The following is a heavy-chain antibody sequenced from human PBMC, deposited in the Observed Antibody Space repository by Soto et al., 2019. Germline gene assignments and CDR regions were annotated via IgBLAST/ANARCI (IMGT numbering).Heavy chain of an antibody. CDR2: ITGSGGRT. CDR1: GFTFSSYA. D-gene: IGHD4-17*01. CDR3: AKDTRYGDYVRWFDP. J-gene: IGHJ5*02. Sequence: GGSLRLSCAASGFTFSSYAMTWVRQAPGRGLEGVSGITGSGGRTYYADSVKGRFTISRDNSKRTLYLQMNSLRAEDTAVYYCAKDTRYGDYVRWFDPWGQGTLVTVSS. V-gene: IGHV3-23*01.